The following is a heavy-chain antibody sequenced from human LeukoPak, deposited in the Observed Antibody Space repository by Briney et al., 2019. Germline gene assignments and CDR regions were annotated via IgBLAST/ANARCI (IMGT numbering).Heavy chain of an antibody. CDR3: ARVRYCSSTRCYGPEDDAFDI. CDR1: GYSFTRYG. V-gene: IGHV1-18*01. CDR2: ISAYSGNT. Sequence: ASVKVSCKASGYSFTRYGISWVRQAPGQGLEWMVWISAYSGNTNYAQKFQGRVTMTTDTSTSTAYMELRSLRFDDTALYYCARVRYCSSTRCYGPEDDAFDIWGQGTMVTVSS. D-gene: IGHD2-2*01. J-gene: IGHJ3*02.